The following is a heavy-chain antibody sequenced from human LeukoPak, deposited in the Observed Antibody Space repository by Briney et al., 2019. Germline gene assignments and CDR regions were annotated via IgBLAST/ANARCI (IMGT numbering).Heavy chain of an antibody. J-gene: IGHJ3*02. CDR3: ARDKVGATEVDAFDI. CDR2: IYYSGST. V-gene: IGHV4-59*01. CDR1: GGSISSYY. D-gene: IGHD1-26*01. Sequence: PSETLSLTCTVSGGSISSYYWSWIRQPPGKGLGWIGYIYYSGSTNYNPSLKSRVTISVDTSKNQFSLKLSSVTAADTAVYYCARDKVGATEVDAFDIWGQGTMVTVSS.